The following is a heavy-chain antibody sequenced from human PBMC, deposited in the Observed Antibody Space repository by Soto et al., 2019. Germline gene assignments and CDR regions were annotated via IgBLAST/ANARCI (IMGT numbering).Heavy chain of an antibody. D-gene: IGHD6-13*01. J-gene: IGHJ6*02. CDR3: ARSSNTIAAASYGMDV. V-gene: IGHV2-70*04. CDR1: GFSLSTSGMR. Sequence: FGPTLVNAARSLRLTCTFSGFSLSTSGMRVSWIRQPPGKALEWLARIDWDDDKFYSTSLKTRLTISKDTSKNQVVLTMTNMDPVDTATYYCARSSNTIAAASYGMDVWGQGTTVTVSS. CDR2: IDWDDDK.